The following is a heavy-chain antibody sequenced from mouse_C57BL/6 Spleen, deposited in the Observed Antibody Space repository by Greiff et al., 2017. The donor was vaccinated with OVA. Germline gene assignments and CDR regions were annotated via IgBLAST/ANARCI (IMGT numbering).Heavy chain of an antibody. J-gene: IGHJ2*01. V-gene: IGHV1-82*01. D-gene: IGHD4-1*01. CDR3: AKRRGTNWEGYYFDY. Sequence: QVQLQQSGPELVKPGASVKISCKASGYAFSSSWMNWVKQRPGKGLEWIGRIYPGDGDTNYNGKFKGKATLTADKSSSTAYMQLSSLTSEDSAVYFGAKRRGTNWEGYYFDYWGQGTTLTVSS. CDR2: IYPGDGDT. CDR1: GYAFSSSW.